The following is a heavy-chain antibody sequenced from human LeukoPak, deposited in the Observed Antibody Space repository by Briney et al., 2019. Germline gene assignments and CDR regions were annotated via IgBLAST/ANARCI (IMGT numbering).Heavy chain of an antibody. CDR3: ARGELGLRRRYFAALDY. V-gene: IGHV4-34*01. CDR2: INHSGST. CDR1: GGSFSGYY. J-gene: IGHJ4*02. D-gene: IGHD4-17*01. Sequence: SETLSLTSAVYGGSFSGYYWSWIRQPPGKGLEWIGEINHSGSTNYNPSLKSRVTISVDTSKNQFSLKLSSVTAADTAVYYCARGELGLRRRYFAALDYWGQGTLVTVSS.